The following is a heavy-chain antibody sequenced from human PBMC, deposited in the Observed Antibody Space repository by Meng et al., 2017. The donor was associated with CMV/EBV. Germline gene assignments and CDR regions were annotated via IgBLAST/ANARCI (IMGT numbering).Heavy chain of an antibody. Sequence: QVQLQESGPGLVKPSQTLSLTCPVSGGSISSGDYYWSWIRQPPGKGLEWIGYIYYSGSTYYNPSLKSRVTISVDTSKNQFSLKLSSVTAADTAVYYCARAAPDYYDSSGPPDYWGQGTLVTVSS. D-gene: IGHD3-22*01. J-gene: IGHJ4*02. CDR2: IYYSGST. V-gene: IGHV4-30-4*08. CDR1: GGSISSGDYY. CDR3: ARAAPDYYDSSGPPDY.